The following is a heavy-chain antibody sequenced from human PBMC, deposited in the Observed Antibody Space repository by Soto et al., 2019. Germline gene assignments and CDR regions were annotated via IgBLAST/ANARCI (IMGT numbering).Heavy chain of an antibody. V-gene: IGHV3-21*01. J-gene: IGHJ6*02. CDR2: ISSSGSSYI. CDR3: ARDEEARPYFYGMDV. Sequence: VQLVESGGGVVQPGRSLRLSCAASGFTFSSYGMHWVRQAPGKGLEWVSSISSSGSSYIYYADSVKGRFIISRDNAKNSLYLQMNSLKAEDTALYYCARDEEARPYFYGMDVWGQGTTVTVSS. CDR1: GFTFSSYG. D-gene: IGHD6-6*01.